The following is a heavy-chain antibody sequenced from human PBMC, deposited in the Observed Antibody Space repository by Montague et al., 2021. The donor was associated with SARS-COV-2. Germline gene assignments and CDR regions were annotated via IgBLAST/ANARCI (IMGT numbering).Heavy chain of an antibody. Sequence: RLSCSASGFTFSSYAMHWVRQAPGKGLEWVAGISYDGSNKYYADSVKGRFTISRDNSKNTLYLQMNSLRAEDTAVYYCARPSSGYGYYFDYWGQGTLVTVSS. D-gene: IGHD5-12*01. CDR2: ISYDGSNK. J-gene: IGHJ4*02. CDR1: GFTFSSYA. CDR3: ARPSSGYGYYFDY. V-gene: IGHV3-30-3*01.